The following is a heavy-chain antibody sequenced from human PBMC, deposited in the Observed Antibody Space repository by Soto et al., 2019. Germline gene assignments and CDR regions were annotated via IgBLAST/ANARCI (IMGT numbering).Heavy chain of an antibody. CDR1: GDSITSHHW. CDR2: IHHSGST. D-gene: IGHD6-13*01. V-gene: IGHV4-4*01. J-gene: IGHJ1*01. Sequence: QVQLQESGPGLVKPAGTLSLTCAVSGDSITSHHWWTWVRQPPGKGLEWIGEIHHSGSTNYNPSLKGRVTLSVDKSSNQFSLSLRSVTDADTAVYFCARGPDIAGTRPAGYFPHWGQGTLMTVSS. CDR3: ARGPDIAGTRPAGYFPH.